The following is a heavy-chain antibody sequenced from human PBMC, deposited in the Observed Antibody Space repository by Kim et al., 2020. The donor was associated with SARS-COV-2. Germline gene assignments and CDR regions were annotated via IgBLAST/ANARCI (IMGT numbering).Heavy chain of an antibody. Sequence: SVKVSCKASGGTFSSYAISWVRQAPGQGLEWMGGIIPIFGTANYAQKFQGRVTITADESTSTAYMELSSLRSEDTAVYYCARELRRGLVPAAIRGWFDPWGQGTLVTVSS. CDR1: GGTFSSYA. J-gene: IGHJ5*02. V-gene: IGHV1-69*13. CDR3: ARELRRGLVPAAIRGWFDP. D-gene: IGHD2-2*01. CDR2: IIPIFGTA.